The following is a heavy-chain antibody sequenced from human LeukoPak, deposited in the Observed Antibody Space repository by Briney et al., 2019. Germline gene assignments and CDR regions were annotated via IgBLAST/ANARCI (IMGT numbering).Heavy chain of an antibody. J-gene: IGHJ4*02. CDR3: ARDHRYGGLFDY. CDR2: ITSSISTI. CDR1: GFTFGDYA. D-gene: IGHD1-1*01. Sequence: PGRSLRLSCTASGFTFGDYAMTWVRQAPGKGLEWISYITSSISTIYYADSVKGRFTISRDNAKNSLYLEMNSLRADDTAVYYCARDHRYGGLFDYWGQGTLVTVSS. V-gene: IGHV3-48*01.